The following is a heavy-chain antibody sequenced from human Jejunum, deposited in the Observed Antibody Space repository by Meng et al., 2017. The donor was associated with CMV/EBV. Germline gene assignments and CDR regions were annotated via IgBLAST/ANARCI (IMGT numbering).Heavy chain of an antibody. V-gene: IGHV4-38-2*02. Sequence: VSGYSISSGYYWGWIRQAPGRGLEWIGNVYHSGATYYNPSLKSRVTMSVDTSKNQFSLKLDSVTAADTAVYFCARARSTTWYQDYWGQGTQVTVSS. CDR1: GYSISSGYY. CDR3: ARARSTTWYQDY. CDR2: VYHSGAT. D-gene: IGHD6-13*01. J-gene: IGHJ4*02.